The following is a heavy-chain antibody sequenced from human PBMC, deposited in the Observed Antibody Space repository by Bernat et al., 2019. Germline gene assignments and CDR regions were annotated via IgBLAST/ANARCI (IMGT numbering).Heavy chain of an antibody. CDR3: AKDNDYYYDSSGYPDY. CDR2: ISYDGSNK. CDR1: GFTFSSYG. V-gene: IGHV3-30*18. Sequence: QVQLVESGGGVVQPGRSLRLSCAASGFTFSSYGMHWVRQAPGKGLEWVAVISYDGSNKYYADSMKGRFTISRDNSKNTLYLQMNSLRAEDTAVYYCAKDNDYYYDSSGYPDYWGQGTLVTVSS. J-gene: IGHJ4*02. D-gene: IGHD3-22*01.